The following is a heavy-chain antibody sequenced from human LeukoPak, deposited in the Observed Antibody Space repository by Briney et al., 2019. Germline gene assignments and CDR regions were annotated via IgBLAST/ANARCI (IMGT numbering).Heavy chain of an antibody. V-gene: IGHV4-34*01. CDR3: ARGSRTSGYSQRDAFDI. J-gene: IGHJ3*02. Sequence: PSETLSLTCAVYGGSFSGYYWSWLRQPPGKGLEWIGEINHSGSTNYNPSLKSRVTISVETSKNQFSLKLSSVTAADTAVYYCARGSRTSGYSQRDAFDIWGQGTMVTVSS. D-gene: IGHD3-22*01. CDR1: GGSFSGYY. CDR2: INHSGST.